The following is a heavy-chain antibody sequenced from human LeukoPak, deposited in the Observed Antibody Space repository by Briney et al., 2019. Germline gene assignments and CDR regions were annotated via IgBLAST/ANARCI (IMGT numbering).Heavy chain of an antibody. CDR2: ISGSGGST. CDR1: GFTFSNYA. V-gene: IGHV3-23*01. D-gene: IGHD1-7*01. J-gene: IGHJ4*02. CDR3: AKDMYSTNWYYSFDY. Sequence: GGSLRLSCAASGFTFSNYAMSWVRQAPGKGLEWVSAISGSGGSTYYADSVKGRFTISRDNSKNTLYLQMNSLRAEDTAVYYCAKDMYSTNWYYSFDYWGQETLVTVSS.